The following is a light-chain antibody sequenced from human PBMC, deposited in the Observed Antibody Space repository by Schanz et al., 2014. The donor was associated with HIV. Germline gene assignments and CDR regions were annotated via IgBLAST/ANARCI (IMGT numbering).Light chain of an antibody. V-gene: IGKV3-20*01. Sequence: EIVLTQSPATLSVSPGERATLSCRAGQSVNNYLAWYQQKPGQTPRLLISGASSRATGVPDRFSGDGSGTDFTLTISRLEPEDFALYYCQQYATTPLTFGGGTRVDMK. CDR1: QSVNNY. J-gene: IGKJ4*01. CDR2: GAS. CDR3: QQYATTPLT.